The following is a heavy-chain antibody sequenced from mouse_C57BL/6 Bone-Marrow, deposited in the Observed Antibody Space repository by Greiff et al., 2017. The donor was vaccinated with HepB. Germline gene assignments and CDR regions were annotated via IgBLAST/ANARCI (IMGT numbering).Heavy chain of an antibody. J-gene: IGHJ4*01. V-gene: IGHV1-64*01. CDR1: GYTFTSYW. CDR3: ARSDYYGSIGYYAMDY. D-gene: IGHD1-1*01. Sequence: QVQLKQPGAELVKPGASVKLSCKASGYTFTSYWMHWVKQRPGQGLEWIGMIHPNSGSTSYNEKFKSKATLTVDKSSSTAYMQLSSLTAEDSAVYYCARSDYYGSIGYYAMDYWGQGTSVTVSS. CDR2: IHPNSGST.